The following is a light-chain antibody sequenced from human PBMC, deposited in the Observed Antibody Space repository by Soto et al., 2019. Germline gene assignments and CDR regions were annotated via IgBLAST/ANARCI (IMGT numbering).Light chain of an antibody. CDR2: DAS. V-gene: IGKV1-5*01. Sequence: DIQMTQSPSTLSASVGDRVTITCRASQSISSWLAWYQQKPGKAPKLLIYDASSLESGVPSRFSGSGSGTEFTLTLSSLQTDDFATYYCQQYNSYSQTFGQGTKMEIK. J-gene: IGKJ1*01. CDR3: QQYNSYSQT. CDR1: QSISSW.